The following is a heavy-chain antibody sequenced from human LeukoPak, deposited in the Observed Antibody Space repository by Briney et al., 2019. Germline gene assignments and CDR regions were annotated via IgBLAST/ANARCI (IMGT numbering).Heavy chain of an antibody. CDR3: ARDRNLIAAAGLSDY. Sequence: GGSLRLSCAASGFTFSSYAMHWVCQAPGKGLEWVAVISYDGSNKYYADSVKGRFTISRDTSKNTLYLQMNSLRAEDTAVYYCARDRNLIAAAGLSDYWGQGTLVTVSS. J-gene: IGHJ4*02. CDR2: ISYDGSNK. CDR1: GFTFSSYA. D-gene: IGHD6-13*01. V-gene: IGHV3-30*04.